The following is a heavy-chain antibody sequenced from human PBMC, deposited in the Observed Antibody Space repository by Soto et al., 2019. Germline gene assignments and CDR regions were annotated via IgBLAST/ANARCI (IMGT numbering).Heavy chain of an antibody. D-gene: IGHD3-3*01. Sequence: PGESLKISCNGSGYSFTSYWISWVRQMPWKGLEWMGRIDPSDSYTNYSPSFQGHVTISADKSISTAYLQWSSLKASDTAMYYCASSYDFWSGYYRLDGWGQGTLVTVSS. CDR3: ASSYDFWSGYYRLDG. CDR2: IDPSDSYT. J-gene: IGHJ4*02. V-gene: IGHV5-10-1*01. CDR1: GYSFTSYW.